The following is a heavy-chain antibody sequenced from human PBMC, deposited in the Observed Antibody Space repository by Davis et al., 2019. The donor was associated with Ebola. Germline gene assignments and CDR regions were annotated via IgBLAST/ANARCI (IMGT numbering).Heavy chain of an antibody. CDR3: ARDLPLRGYSYRSVMDV. J-gene: IGHJ6*02. D-gene: IGHD5-18*01. V-gene: IGHV3-48*02. CDR2: ISSSSSI. CDR1: GFTFRSYS. Sequence: GGSLRLSCAASGFTFRSYSMNWVRQAPGKGLEWVSYISSSSSIYYADSVKGRFTISRDNAKNSLYLQMNSLRDEDTAVYYCARDLPLRGYSYRSVMDVWGQGTTVTVSS.